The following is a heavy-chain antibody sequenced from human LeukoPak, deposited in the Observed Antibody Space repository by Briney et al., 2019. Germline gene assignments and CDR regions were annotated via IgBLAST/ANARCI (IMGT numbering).Heavy chain of an antibody. V-gene: IGHV4-39*01. J-gene: IGHJ4*02. D-gene: IGHD5-24*01. CDR2: IYYSGST. CDR3: ARLGEGYTMYY. Sequence: SETLSLTCTVSGGSISSSTYYWGWIRQPPGKGLEWIGSIYYSGSTYYNPSLKSRVTISVDTSKNQFSLRLSSLTAADTAVYYCARLGEGYTMYYWGQGTPVTVSS. CDR1: GGSISSSTYY.